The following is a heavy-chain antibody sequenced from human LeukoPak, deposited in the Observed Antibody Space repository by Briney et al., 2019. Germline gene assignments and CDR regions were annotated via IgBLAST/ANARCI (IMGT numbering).Heavy chain of an antibody. V-gene: IGHV4-39*01. CDR1: GGSISSSSYY. CDR3: ARLMITFGGVFDY. Sequence: PSETLSLTCTVSGGSISSSSYYWGWIRQPPGKGLEWIGSIYYSGSTYYNPSLKSRVTISVDTSKNQFSLKLSSVTAADTAVYYCARLMITFGGVFDYWGQGTLVTVSS. J-gene: IGHJ4*02. D-gene: IGHD3-16*01. CDR2: IYYSGST.